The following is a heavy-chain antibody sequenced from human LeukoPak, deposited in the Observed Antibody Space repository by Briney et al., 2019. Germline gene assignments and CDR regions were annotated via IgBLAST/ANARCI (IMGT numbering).Heavy chain of an antibody. CDR3: AKWGDYDVLTGYYVSDY. D-gene: IGHD3-9*01. CDR2: ITGSGGNT. J-gene: IGHJ4*02. V-gene: IGHV3-23*01. CDR1: VFTFSNYA. Sequence: GGSLRLSCVASVFTFSNYAMSWVRQAPGKGLEWVSAITGSGGNTYYADSVKGRFTISRDNSKNTVFLQMNSLRAEDTAVYYCAKWGDYDVLTGYYVSDYWGQGTLVTVSS.